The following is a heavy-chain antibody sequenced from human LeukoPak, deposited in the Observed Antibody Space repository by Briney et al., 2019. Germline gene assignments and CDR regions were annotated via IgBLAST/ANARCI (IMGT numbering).Heavy chain of an antibody. J-gene: IGHJ6*02. D-gene: IGHD6-19*01. Sequence: GGSLRLSCAASGFTFRTYAMSWVRQAPGKALEWVSGISDSGGNTYYAGSVRGRFTISRDNSRNTVYLQMYSLGAEDTAVYYCAGAVTGYYYGMDAWGQGTTVTVPS. CDR3: AGAVTGYYYGMDA. CDR2: ISDSGGNT. CDR1: GFTFRTYA. V-gene: IGHV3-23*01.